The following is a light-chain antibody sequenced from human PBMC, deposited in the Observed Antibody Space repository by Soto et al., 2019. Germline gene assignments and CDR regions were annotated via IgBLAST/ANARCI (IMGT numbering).Light chain of an antibody. CDR3: QQYNKWPLT. CDR1: QSVSSN. Sequence: EIVMTQSPATLSVSPGERATLSCRASQSVSSNLAWYQQKPGQAPRLLIYHASTRATGIPARFSGIGSGTEFTLTISSLQSEDFAVYYCQQYNKWPLTFGGGTKVEIK. V-gene: IGKV3-15*01. J-gene: IGKJ4*01. CDR2: HAS.